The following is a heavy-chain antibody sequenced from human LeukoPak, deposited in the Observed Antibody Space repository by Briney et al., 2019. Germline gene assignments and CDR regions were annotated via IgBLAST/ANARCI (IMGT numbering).Heavy chain of an antibody. CDR3: ATRWTYEY. D-gene: IGHD3-3*01. J-gene: IGHJ4*02. CDR2: ISDSGGTT. V-gene: IGHV3-23*01. CDR1: GFTFSNYG. Sequence: GGSLILSCAASGFTFSNYGMSWFRQAPGKGLEWVSAISDSGGTTYYADSVKGRFTISRDNSKNTLYLQMNSLRAEDTAVYYCATRWTYEYWGQGTLVTVSS.